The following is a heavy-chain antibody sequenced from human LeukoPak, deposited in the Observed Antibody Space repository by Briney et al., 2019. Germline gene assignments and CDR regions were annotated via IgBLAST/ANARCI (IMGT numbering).Heavy chain of an antibody. CDR1: GYSFTSHD. J-gene: IGHJ4*02. CDR3: ASALKRGSAGTLIDH. CDR2: MNPNSGNT. Sequence: ASVKVSCKASGYSFTSHDINWVRQATGQGLEWMGWMNPNSGNTGYAQKFQDRVTMTKNTSISTAYLELSSLGSEDTAMYYCASALKRGSAGTLIDHWGQGTLVTVSS. V-gene: IGHV1-8*01. D-gene: IGHD6-13*01.